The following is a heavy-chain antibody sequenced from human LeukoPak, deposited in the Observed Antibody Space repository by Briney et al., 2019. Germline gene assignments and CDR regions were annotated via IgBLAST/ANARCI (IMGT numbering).Heavy chain of an antibody. D-gene: IGHD3-10*01. CDR1: GGSISSSSYY. J-gene: IGHJ4*02. Sequence: SETLSLTCTVSGGSISSSSYYWGWIRQPPGKGLEWIGSIYYSGSTYYNPSLKSRVTISVDTSKNQFSLKLSSVTAADTAVYYCARHEAGFGELWHADYWGQGTLVTVSS. CDR3: ARHEAGFGELWHADY. V-gene: IGHV4-39*01. CDR2: IYYSGST.